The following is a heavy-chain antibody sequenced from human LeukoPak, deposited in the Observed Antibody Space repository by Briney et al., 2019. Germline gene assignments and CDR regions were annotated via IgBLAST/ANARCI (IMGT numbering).Heavy chain of an antibody. CDR2: ISAYNGNT. V-gene: IGHV1-18*01. CDR1: GYTFTSYG. D-gene: IGHD3-16*02. CDR3: ARAYYVWGSYRYHLDY. Sequence: ASVKVSCKASGYTFTSYGISWVRQAPGQGLEWMGWISAYNGNTNYAQKLQGRVIMTTDTSTSTAYMELRSLRSDDTAVYYCARAYYVWGSYRYHLDYWGQGTLVTVSS. J-gene: IGHJ4*02.